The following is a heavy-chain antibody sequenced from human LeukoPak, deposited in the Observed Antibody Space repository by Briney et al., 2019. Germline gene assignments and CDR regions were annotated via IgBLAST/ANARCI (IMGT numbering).Heavy chain of an antibody. V-gene: IGHV4-59*01. D-gene: IGHD4-23*01. Sequence: PSETLSLTCTVSGGSISSYYWSWIRQPPGKGLEWIGYIYYSGSTNYNPSLKSRVTISVDTSKNQFSLKLSSVTAADTAVYYCSRTEYGDKYYFDYWGQGTLVTVSS. CDR2: IYYSGST. J-gene: IGHJ4*02. CDR1: GGSISSYY. CDR3: SRTEYGDKYYFDY.